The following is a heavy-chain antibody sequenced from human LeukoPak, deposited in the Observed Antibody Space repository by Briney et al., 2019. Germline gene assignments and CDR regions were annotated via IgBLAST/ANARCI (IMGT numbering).Heavy chain of an antibody. CDR3: ANLRGRGAYACSGASCYSY. CDR2: VSGSGGGK. V-gene: IGHV3-23*01. D-gene: IGHD2-15*01. J-gene: IGHJ4*02. CDR1: GFTFSSYA. Sequence: GGSLRLSCEASGFTFSSYAMSWVRQAPGKGLEWVSDVSGSGGGKYYTESVKGRFTISRDNSKNTLFLQMNSLRVEDTAVYYCANLRGRGAYACSGASCYSYWGQGTLVTVS.